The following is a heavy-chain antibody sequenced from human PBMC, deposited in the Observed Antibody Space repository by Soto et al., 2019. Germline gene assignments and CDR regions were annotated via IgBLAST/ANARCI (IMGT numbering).Heavy chain of an antibody. CDR3: ATLLRYYDDYYYGMDV. Sequence: GGSLRLSCAASGFTFSSYSMNWVRQAPGKGLEWVSSISSSSSYIYYADSVKGRFTISRDNAKHSLYLQLNSLRAEDTAVYYCATLLRYYDDYYYGMDVWGQGTPVTVSS. D-gene: IGHD3-9*01. CDR1: GFTFSSYS. V-gene: IGHV3-21*01. CDR2: ISSSSSYI. J-gene: IGHJ6*02.